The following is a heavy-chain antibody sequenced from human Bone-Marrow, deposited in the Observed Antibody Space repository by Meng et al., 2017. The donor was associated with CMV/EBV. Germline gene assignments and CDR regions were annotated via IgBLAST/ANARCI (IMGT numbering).Heavy chain of an antibody. V-gene: IGHV3-30*02. D-gene: IGHD5-18*01. CDR3: ARVRDSMVMYYYYGMDV. J-gene: IGHJ6*02. CDR2: IQYDGNHK. CDR1: GFSFSYYS. Sequence: GESLKISCAASGFSFSYYSMHWVRQAPGKGLEWVSFIQYDGNHKYDAESVKGRFTISRDNSRNMVYLQMNSLRAEDTAVYYCARVRDSMVMYYYYGMDVWGQGTTVTVSS.